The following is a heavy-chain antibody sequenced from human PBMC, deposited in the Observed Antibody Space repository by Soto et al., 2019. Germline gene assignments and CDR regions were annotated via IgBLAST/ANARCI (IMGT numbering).Heavy chain of an antibody. V-gene: IGHV3-30*18. D-gene: IGHD1-1*01. CDR2: ISYDGSNK. J-gene: IGHJ4*02. Sequence: SLRLSCAASGFTFNSYWMHWVRQAPGKGLEWVAVISYDGSNKYYADSVKGRFTISRDNSKNTLYLQMNSLRAEDTAVYYCAKTEYPSDDANFDYWGQGTLVTVSS. CDR1: GFTFNSYW. CDR3: AKTEYPSDDANFDY.